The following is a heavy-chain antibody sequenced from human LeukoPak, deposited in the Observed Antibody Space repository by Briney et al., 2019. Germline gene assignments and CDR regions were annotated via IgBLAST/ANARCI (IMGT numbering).Heavy chain of an antibody. CDR1: GFIFSNHG. CDR2: IHYDGREQ. D-gene: IGHD1-14*01. V-gene: IGHV3-30*02. CDR3: TKSGTTFDY. Sequence: GGSLRLSCAASGFIFSNHGMHWVRQAPGKGLEWVSFIHYDGREQYYADSVKGRFTISRDNAKNSLYLQMNSLRAADTAMYYCTKSGTTFDYWGLGTLVTVSS. J-gene: IGHJ4*02.